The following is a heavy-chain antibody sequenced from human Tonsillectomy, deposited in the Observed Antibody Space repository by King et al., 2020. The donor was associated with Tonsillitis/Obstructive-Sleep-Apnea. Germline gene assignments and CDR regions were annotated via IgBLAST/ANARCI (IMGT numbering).Heavy chain of an antibody. CDR3: AKDSDGGGYYPSNYYYMDV. J-gene: IGHJ6*03. CDR2: ISASGGST. Sequence: VQLVESGGGLVQPGGSLRLSCAASGFSFSIYAMTWVRRAPGKGLEWVSVISASGGSTYYADSVKGRFTISRDNSKNTLYMQMNSLRAEDTAVYYCAKDSDGGGYYPSNYYYMDVWGKGTTVTVSS. CDR1: GFSFSIYA. D-gene: IGHD3-22*01. V-gene: IGHV3-23*04.